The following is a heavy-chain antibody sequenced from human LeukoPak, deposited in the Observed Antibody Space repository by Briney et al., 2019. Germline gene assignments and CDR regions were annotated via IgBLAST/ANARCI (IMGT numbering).Heavy chain of an antibody. J-gene: IGHJ4*02. CDR1: GYTFASYY. CDR2: INPSDGST. Sequence: ASVKVSCKASGYTFASYYMHWVRQAPGQGLEWMGVINPSDGSTTYAQKLQGRGTMTRDTSTSTVYMELSSLRSEDTAVYYCARHQGAGEYPFDYWGQGTLVTVSS. V-gene: IGHV1-46*04. D-gene: IGHD3-16*01. CDR3: ARHQGAGEYPFDY.